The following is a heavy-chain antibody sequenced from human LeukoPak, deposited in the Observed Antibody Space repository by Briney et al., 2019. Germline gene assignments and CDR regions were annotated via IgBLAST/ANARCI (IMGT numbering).Heavy chain of an antibody. CDR3: ASQTPNYYGSGSYYIPYYYYYMDV. Sequence: SETLSLTCTVSGGSISSSTYYWGWIRQPPGKGLEWIGSIYYSGSTYYNPSLKSRVTISVDTSKNQFSLKLSSVTAADTAVYYCASQTPNYYGSGSYYIPYYYYYMDVWGKGTTVTISS. V-gene: IGHV4-39*01. D-gene: IGHD3-10*01. J-gene: IGHJ6*03. CDR2: IYYSGST. CDR1: GGSISSSTYY.